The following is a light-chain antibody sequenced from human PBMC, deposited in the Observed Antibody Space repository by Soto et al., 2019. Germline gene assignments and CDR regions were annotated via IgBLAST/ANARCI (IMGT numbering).Light chain of an antibody. Sequence: DIQMTQSPSSLSASVGDRFSMTCRASQSISRYLNWYQQKPGKAPKLLISAASSLQSGVPSRFSGSGSGTDFTLTITSLQPDDFATYYCQRSDSIPPAFGGGTKVDI. CDR3: QRSDSIPPA. V-gene: IGKV1-39*01. CDR1: QSISRY. J-gene: IGKJ4*01. CDR2: AAS.